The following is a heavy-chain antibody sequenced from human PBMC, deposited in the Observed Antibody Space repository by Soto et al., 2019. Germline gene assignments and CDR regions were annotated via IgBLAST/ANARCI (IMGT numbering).Heavy chain of an antibody. V-gene: IGHV3-15*01. CDR2: IKSKADGSTT. Sequence: EVQLVESGGGLVKPGGSLRLSCAASGITLSNAWMTWVRQAPGKGLEWVGRIKSKADGSTTEYGSPVKDRFIITRDDSENTLDLQMHSLKPEDTAVYYCATPRPRTHGYGYWGQGTLVTVSS. J-gene: IGHJ4*02. D-gene: IGHD5-18*01. CDR1: GITLSNAW. CDR3: ATPRPRTHGYGY.